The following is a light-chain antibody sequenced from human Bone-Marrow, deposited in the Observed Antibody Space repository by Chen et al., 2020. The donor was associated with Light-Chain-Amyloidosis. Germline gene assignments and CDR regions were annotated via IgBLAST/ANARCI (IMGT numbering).Light chain of an antibody. CDR1: DLPTKY. CDR3: QSADSSGTYEVI. CDR2: RDT. Sequence: SYELTQPPSVSVSPGQTARITCSGDDLPTKYAYWYQQKPGQAPVLVIHRDTERPSGMSERFSGSHSGTTATWTISGVQAEDEAEYHCQSADSSGTYEVIFGRGTKLTVL. J-gene: IGLJ2*01. V-gene: IGLV3-25*03.